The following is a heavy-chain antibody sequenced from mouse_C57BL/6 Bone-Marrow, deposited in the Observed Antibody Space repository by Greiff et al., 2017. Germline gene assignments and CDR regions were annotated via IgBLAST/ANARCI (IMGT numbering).Heavy chain of an antibody. D-gene: IGHD1-2*01. J-gene: IGHJ4*01. CDR1: GFTFSSYT. CDR2: ISGGGGNT. CDR3: AREEPTAHYYAMDY. V-gene: IGHV5-9*01. Sequence: EVMLVEPGGGLVKPGGSLKLSCAASGFTFSSYTMSWVRQTPGQRLEWVATISGGGGNTYYPDSVKGRFTISRDNATNTLYLQLSSLRSEGTALYYCAREEPTAHYYAMDYWGQGTSVTVSS.